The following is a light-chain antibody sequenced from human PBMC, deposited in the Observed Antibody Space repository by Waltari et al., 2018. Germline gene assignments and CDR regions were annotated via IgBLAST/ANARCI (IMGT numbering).Light chain of an antibody. CDR2: EYR. V-gene: IGLV6-57*01. CDR3: QSYDSFSVV. Sequence: NFILTQPHSVSESPGKTVTISCTRSTGTIDRNYVQWSLQRPGSTPTTIIDEYRLRPSGIPYRFSGSIDYSSNSASLSIADLKTEDEGDYYCQSYDSFSVVFGGGTKLTVL. CDR1: TGTIDRNY. J-gene: IGLJ2*01.